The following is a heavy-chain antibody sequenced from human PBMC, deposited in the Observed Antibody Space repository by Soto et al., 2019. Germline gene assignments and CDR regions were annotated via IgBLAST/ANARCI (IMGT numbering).Heavy chain of an antibody. CDR2: ISAYNGNT. J-gene: IGHJ4*02. D-gene: IGHD3-3*01. CDR3: ARDSVSFDFWSGYLDY. V-gene: IGHV1-18*01. CDR1: GYTFTSYG. Sequence: ASVKVSCKASGYTFTSYGISWVRQAPGQGLEWMGWISAYNGNTNYAQKLQGRVTMTTDTSTSTAYMELRSLRSDDTAVYYCARDSVSFDFWSGYLDYWGQGTLVTVSS.